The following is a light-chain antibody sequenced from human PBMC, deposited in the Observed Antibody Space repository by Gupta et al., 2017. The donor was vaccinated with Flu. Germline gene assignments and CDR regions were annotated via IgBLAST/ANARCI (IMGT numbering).Light chain of an antibody. CDR2: GAS. Sequence: GERATLSCRASQSVSSSLAWYQQKPGQPPRPLIYGASTRATGIPARFSGSGSGTEFTLTISGLQSEDFAVYYCQQYNYWPGTFGQGTKVEIK. CDR3: QQYNYWPGT. J-gene: IGKJ1*01. CDR1: QSVSSS. V-gene: IGKV3-15*01.